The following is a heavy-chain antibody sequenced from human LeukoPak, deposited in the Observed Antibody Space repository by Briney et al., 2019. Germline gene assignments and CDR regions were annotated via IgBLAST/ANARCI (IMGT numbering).Heavy chain of an antibody. CDR3: ARGRDYDFWSGSPYYFDY. Sequence: ASVKVSCKASGYTFTSYAMHWVRQAPGQRLEWMGWINAGNGNTKYSQKFQGRVTITRDTSASTAYMELSSLRSEDTAVYYCARGRDYDFWSGSPYYFDYWGQGTLVTVSS. CDR2: INAGNGNT. CDR1: GYTFTSYA. V-gene: IGHV1-3*01. J-gene: IGHJ4*02. D-gene: IGHD3-3*01.